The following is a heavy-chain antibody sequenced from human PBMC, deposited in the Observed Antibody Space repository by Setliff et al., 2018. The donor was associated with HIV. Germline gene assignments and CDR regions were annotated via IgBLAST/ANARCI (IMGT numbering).Heavy chain of an antibody. V-gene: IGHV4-4*02. CDR1: GDSINTPHC. CDR2: VCQRGGI. D-gene: IGHD2-8*02. Sequence: SETLSLTCAVSGDSINTPHCWSWVRQSLEKGLEWIGEVCQRGGINYNPFLWSRASISMDKPRNYFSLEMASMTAADTAVYYCARAGDCTEASCPKARFDPWGPGILVTVSS. J-gene: IGHJ5*02. CDR3: ARAGDCTEASCPKARFDP.